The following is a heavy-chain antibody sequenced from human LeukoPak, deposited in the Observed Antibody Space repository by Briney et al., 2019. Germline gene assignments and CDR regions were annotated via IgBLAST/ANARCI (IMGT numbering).Heavy chain of an antibody. Sequence: SETLSLTCSVSADSITNYYWNWIRHPAGKGLEWIGRIYINGITNYNPSLKSRVTISVDTSKNHFSLNLSSVTAADTAVYYCARSSVGSGSNFDYWGQGTLVTVSS. J-gene: IGHJ4*02. D-gene: IGHD3-10*01. CDR2: IYINGIT. CDR1: ADSITNYY. V-gene: IGHV4-4*07. CDR3: ARSSVGSGSNFDY.